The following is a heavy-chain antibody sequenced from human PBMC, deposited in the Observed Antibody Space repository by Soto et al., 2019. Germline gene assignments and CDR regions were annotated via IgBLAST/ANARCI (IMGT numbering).Heavy chain of an antibody. CDR1: GYKFVDYY. CDR3: ARVYCGGDCSPGEWFYYYGMDV. CDR2: INPKGGDS. Sequence: ASVKVSCKASGYKFVDYYIHWVRQAPGQGLEWMGIINPKGGDSRYAQKFQGRVTMTSNTFTSTVYMDLRRLTSDDTAVYYCARVYCGGDCSPGEWFYYYGMDVWGQGTKVTVSS. D-gene: IGHD2-21*01. V-gene: IGHV1-46*01. J-gene: IGHJ6*02.